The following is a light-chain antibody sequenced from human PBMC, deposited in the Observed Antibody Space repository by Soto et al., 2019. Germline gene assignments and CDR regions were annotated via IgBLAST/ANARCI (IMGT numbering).Light chain of an antibody. J-gene: IGKJ1*01. CDR1: QGISSL. Sequence: DIQMTQYPSSVSASVGDRVTITCRASQGISSLLAWYQQKPGKAPTLLVYAASSLQSVVPSRFSGSGSGTDFPLTTCILQTDDFATFYLHQANSFSCTFGQGTKVEIK. CDR2: AAS. CDR3: HQANSFSCT. V-gene: IGKV1-12*01.